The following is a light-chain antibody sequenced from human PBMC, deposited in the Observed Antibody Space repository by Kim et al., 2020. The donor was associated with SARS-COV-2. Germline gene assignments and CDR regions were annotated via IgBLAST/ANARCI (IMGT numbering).Light chain of an antibody. CDR3: QSFDNSLGGFYV. J-gene: IGLJ1*01. Sequence: GVPDRFSGSTSGTSASLAISGVQAEDEAEYFCQSFDNSLGGFYVFGTGTRVTVL. V-gene: IGLV1-40*01.